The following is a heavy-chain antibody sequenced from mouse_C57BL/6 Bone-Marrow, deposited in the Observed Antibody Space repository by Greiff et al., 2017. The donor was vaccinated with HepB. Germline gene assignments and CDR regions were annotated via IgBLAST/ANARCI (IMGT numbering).Heavy chain of an antibody. CDR2: ISYDGSN. J-gene: IGHJ3*01. D-gene: IGHD2-4*01. CDR1: GYSITSGYY. CDR3: ARSLRLGFAY. Sequence: EVQVVESGPGLVKPSQSLSLTCSVTGYSITSGYYWNWIRQFPGNKLEWMGYISYDGSNNYNPSLKNRISITRDTSKNQFFLKLNSVTTEDTATYYCARSLRLGFAYWGQGTLVTVSA. V-gene: IGHV3-6*01.